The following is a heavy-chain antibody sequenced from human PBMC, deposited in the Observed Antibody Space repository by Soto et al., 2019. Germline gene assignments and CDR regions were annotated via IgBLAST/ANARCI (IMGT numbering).Heavy chain of an antibody. CDR3: ARGRGWDPYYDILTGYFDY. CDR2: IYPGDSDT. D-gene: IGHD3-9*01. V-gene: IGHV5-51*01. CDR1: GYSFTSYW. J-gene: IGHJ4*02. Sequence: GESLKISCKGSGYSFTSYWIGWVRQMPGKGLEWMGIIYPGDSDTRYSPSFQGQVTISADKSISTAYLQWSSLKASDTAMYYCARGRGWDPYYDILTGYFDYWGQGCLVTVAS.